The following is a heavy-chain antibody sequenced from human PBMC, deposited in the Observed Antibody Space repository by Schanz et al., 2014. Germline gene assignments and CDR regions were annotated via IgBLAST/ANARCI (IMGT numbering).Heavy chain of an antibody. D-gene: IGHD1-26*01. V-gene: IGHV1-18*01. CDR1: GYTFTRSG. CDR2: IGGFAGNT. Sequence: QVQLVQSGGEVKTPGASVKVSCKASGYTFTRSGISWVRQAPGQGLEWMGWIGGFAGNTNFGQKVQGRVTMTTDTSTSTVYMELRSLTSDDSAVYYCARDRDQWDGNYLDYWGQGTLVTVSS. J-gene: IGHJ4*02. CDR3: ARDRDQWDGNYLDY.